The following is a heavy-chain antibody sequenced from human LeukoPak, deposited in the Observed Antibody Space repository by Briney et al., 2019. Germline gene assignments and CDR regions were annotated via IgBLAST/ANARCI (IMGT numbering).Heavy chain of an antibody. CDR3: ARVDVPAAIPN. Sequence: PSETLSLTCTVSGGSISRSSYYWGWIRQPPGKGLEWIGSIYNTGSTYYNPSLKSRVTVSVDTSKNQFSLKLSSVTAADTAMYYCARVDVPAAIPNWGQGTLVTVSS. CDR1: GGSISRSSYY. J-gene: IGHJ4*02. CDR2: IYNTGST. D-gene: IGHD2-2*01. V-gene: IGHV4-39*01.